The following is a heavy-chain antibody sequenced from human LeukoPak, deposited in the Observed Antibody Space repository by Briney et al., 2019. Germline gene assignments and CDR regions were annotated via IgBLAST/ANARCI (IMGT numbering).Heavy chain of an antibody. D-gene: IGHD3-22*01. J-gene: IGHJ5*02. V-gene: IGHV3-72*01. CDR1: GGTISDHY. Sequence: PGGSLRLSCAASGGTISDHYMDWVRQAPGKGLEWVGPSRNKASFYTTDYAAFVKGWFSISRDDSMNSLYLQMNSLKIGDTAVYYCARDFRHYGSRGTYTPFGSWGQGTLVIVSS. CDR2: SRNKASFYTT. CDR3: ARDFRHYGSRGTYTPFGS.